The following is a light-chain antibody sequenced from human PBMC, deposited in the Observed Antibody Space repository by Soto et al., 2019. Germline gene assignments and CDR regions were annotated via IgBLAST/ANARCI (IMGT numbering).Light chain of an antibody. Sequence: DIQMTQSPSSLSASVGDRVTITCRASQSISSYLNWYQQKPGKAPKFLIYAASSLQSGVPSRFSGSGSGTDFTLTISSLQPEDFATYYCQQSYNTTWTFGQGTKVEIK. CDR1: QSISSY. CDR2: AAS. J-gene: IGKJ1*01. V-gene: IGKV1-39*01. CDR3: QQSYNTTWT.